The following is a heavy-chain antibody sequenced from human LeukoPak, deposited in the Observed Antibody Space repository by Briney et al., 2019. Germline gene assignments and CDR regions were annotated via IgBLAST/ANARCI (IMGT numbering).Heavy chain of an antibody. Sequence: SETLSLTCTVSGDSISSGDYYWSWIRQPAGKGLEWIGRISSSGSTNYNPSLRSRVTISVDTSKNQFSLKLSSVTAADTAVYYCARMVREVRGGRYYYYYYMDVWGKGTTVTVSS. V-gene: IGHV4-61*02. CDR2: ISSSGST. J-gene: IGHJ6*03. CDR1: GDSISSGDYY. D-gene: IGHD3-10*01. CDR3: ARMVREVRGGRYYYYYYMDV.